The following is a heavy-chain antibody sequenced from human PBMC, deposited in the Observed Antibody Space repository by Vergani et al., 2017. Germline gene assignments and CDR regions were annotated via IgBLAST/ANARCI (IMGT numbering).Heavy chain of an antibody. V-gene: IGHV3-49*03. CDR1: GFTFGYYA. Sequence: EVQLMASGGGWAQPGGSLRLSCTASGFTFGYYAMDWFRQAPGQGLEWVGGIRSKAYGQATIYAASVKGRFTISRDDSKSIAYLQMNNLQTEDTAMYYCVRDQVTMLRGSDALDIWGQGTMVTVSS. CDR3: VRDQVTMLRGSDALDI. CDR2: IRSKAYGQAT. D-gene: IGHD3-10*01. J-gene: IGHJ3*02.